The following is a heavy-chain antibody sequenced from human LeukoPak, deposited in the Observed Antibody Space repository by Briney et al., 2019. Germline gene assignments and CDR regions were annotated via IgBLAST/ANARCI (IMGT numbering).Heavy chain of an antibody. Sequence: ASVKVSCKASGGTFSSYAIIWVRQAPGQGLEWMGRIIPIFGTANYAQKFQGRVTITTDESTSTAYMELSSLRSEDTAVYYCASGGYCGGDCYRGGWFDPWGQGTLVTVSP. J-gene: IGHJ5*02. D-gene: IGHD2-21*02. CDR1: GGTFSSYA. V-gene: IGHV1-69*05. CDR2: IIPIFGTA. CDR3: ASGGYCGGDCYRGGWFDP.